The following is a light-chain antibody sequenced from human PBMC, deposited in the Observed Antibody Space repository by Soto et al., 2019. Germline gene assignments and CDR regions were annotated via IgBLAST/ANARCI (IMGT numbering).Light chain of an antibody. CDR3: QQYVISVT. Sequence: EIVLTQSPGTLSLSPGERATLSCRASQSISGNYLAWYQQKPGQAPRLLIYGASNRATGIPERFSGSGSGTDFTLTISILEPQDSAMYYCQQYVISVTFGQGSRLEIK. CDR1: QSISGNY. J-gene: IGKJ5*01. V-gene: IGKV3-20*01. CDR2: GAS.